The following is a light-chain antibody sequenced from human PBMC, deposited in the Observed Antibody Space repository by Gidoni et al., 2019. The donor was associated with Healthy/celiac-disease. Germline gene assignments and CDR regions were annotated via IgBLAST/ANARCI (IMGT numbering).Light chain of an antibody. CDR2: DAS. J-gene: IGKJ4*01. V-gene: IGKV1-33*01. Sequence: DIQMTQSPSSLSASVGDRVIMTCQASQDISNYLNWYPQKPGKAPKLLIYDASNWETGVPSRFSGSGSGTDFTFTISSLQPEDIATYYCQQYDTLPLTFGGGTKVEIK. CDR3: QQYDTLPLT. CDR1: QDISNY.